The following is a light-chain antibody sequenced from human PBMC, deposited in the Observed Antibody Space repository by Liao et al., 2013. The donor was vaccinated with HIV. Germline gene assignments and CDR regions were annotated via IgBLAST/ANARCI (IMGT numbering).Light chain of an antibody. CDR3: QLWDKTSDHPWV. J-gene: IGLJ3*02. V-gene: IGLV3-21*02. Sequence: SYELTQPPSVSVSPGQTARITCSGDALPKQYAYWYQQKPGQAPTLLIFYDADRPSGIPERFSGSSSGNTATLAISRVEAGDEADYYCQLWDKTSDHPWVFGGGTKLTVL. CDR1: ALPKQY. CDR2: YDA.